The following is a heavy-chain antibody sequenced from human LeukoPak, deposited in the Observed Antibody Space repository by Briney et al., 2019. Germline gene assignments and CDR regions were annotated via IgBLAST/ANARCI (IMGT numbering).Heavy chain of an antibody. CDR1: GGSISSGSYY. D-gene: IGHD2-2*01. CDR3: ARGYCSSTSCYWRY. Sequence: PSETLSLTCTVSGGSISSGSYYWSWIRQPAGKGLEWIGRIYTSGSTHYNPSLKSRVTISVDTSKNQFSLKLSSVTAADTAVYYCARGYCSSTSCYWRYWGQGILVTVSS. J-gene: IGHJ4*02. CDR2: IYTSGST. V-gene: IGHV4-61*02.